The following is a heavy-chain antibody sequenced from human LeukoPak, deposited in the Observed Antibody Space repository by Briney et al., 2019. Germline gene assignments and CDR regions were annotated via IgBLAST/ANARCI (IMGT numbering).Heavy chain of an antibody. V-gene: IGHV4-59*01. CDR1: GGSISSYY. D-gene: IGHD5/OR15-5a*01. Sequence: SGTLSLTCTVSGGSISSYYWSWIRQPPGKGLEYIGYISYSETTSYNPSLKSRVTISVDTSKNQFSLKLTSVTAADTAVYYCARDKGLPQAFDIWGQGTMVTVSS. J-gene: IGHJ3*02. CDR2: ISYSETT. CDR3: ARDKGLPQAFDI.